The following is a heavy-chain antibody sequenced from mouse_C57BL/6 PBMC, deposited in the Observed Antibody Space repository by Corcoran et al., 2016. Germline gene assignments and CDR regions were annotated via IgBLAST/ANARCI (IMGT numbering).Heavy chain of an antibody. V-gene: IGHV1-26*01. CDR2: INPNNGGT. D-gene: IGHD2-1*01. CDR3: ARWVLPRLVFDV. Sequence: EVQLHQSGPELVKPGASVKISCKASGYTFTDYYMNWVKQSHGKSLEWIGDINPNNGGTSYNQKFKGKATLTVDKSSSTAYMELRSLTSEDSAVYYCARWVLPRLVFDVWGTGTTVTVSS. J-gene: IGHJ1*03. CDR1: GYTFTDYY.